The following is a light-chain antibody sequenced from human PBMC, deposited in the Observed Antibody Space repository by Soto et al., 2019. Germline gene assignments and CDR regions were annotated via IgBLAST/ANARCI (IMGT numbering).Light chain of an antibody. Sequence: DIPMTQSPFPLSASVGDRVTISCRASQSISSWLAWYQQKPGKAPKLLIYKASSLESGVPSRFSGSGSGTEFTLTISSLQPDDFATYYCQQYNSYWTFGQGTKVDI. CDR2: KAS. CDR3: QQYNSYWT. V-gene: IGKV1-5*03. J-gene: IGKJ1*01. CDR1: QSISSW.